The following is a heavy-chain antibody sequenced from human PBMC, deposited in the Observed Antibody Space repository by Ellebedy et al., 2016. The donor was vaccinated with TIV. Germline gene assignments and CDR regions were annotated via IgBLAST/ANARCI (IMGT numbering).Heavy chain of an antibody. J-gene: IGHJ6*02. D-gene: IGHD4-23*01. CDR1: GFTVSSNY. CDR3: ARVDHGGPYYYYYGMDV. Sequence: PGGSLRLSCAASGFTVSSNYMSWVRQAPGKGLEWVSVIYSGGSTYYADSVKGRFTISRDNSKNTLYLQMNSLRAEDTAVYYCARVDHGGPYYYYYGMDVWGQGTTVTVSS. CDR2: IYSGGST. V-gene: IGHV3-66*01.